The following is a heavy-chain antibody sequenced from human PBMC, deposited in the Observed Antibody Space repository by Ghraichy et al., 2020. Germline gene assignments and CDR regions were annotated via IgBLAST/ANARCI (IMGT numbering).Heavy chain of an antibody. Sequence: GGSLRLSCAASGFTFSSYSMNWVRQAPGKGLEWVSYISSSSSTIYYADSVKGRFTISRDNAKNSLYLQMNSLRDEDTAVYYCARDGCVLRFLDPYYPIEYYYGMDVWGQGTTVTVSS. CDR3: ARDGCVLRFLDPYYPIEYYYGMDV. CDR2: ISSSSSTI. V-gene: IGHV3-48*02. CDR1: GFTFSSYS. D-gene: IGHD3-3*01. J-gene: IGHJ6*02.